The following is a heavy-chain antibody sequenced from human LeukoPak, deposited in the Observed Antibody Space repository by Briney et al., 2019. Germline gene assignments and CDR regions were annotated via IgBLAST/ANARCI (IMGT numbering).Heavy chain of an antibody. CDR3: ARDRVARGSYGMDV. J-gene: IGHJ6*02. CDR2: IYYSGST. D-gene: IGHD2-15*01. V-gene: IGHV4-59*01. CDR1: DGSINSYY. Sequence: SETLSLTCSVSDGSINSYYWSWIRQPPGKGLEWIGYIYYSGSTNYNPSLKSRVTISVDTSKNQFSLKLSSVTAADTAVYYCARDRVARGSYGMDVWGQGTTVTVSS.